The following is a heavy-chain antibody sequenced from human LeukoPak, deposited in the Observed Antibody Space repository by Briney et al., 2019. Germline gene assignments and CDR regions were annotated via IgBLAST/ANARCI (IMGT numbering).Heavy chain of an antibody. CDR3: AKSQRGIAAAGTDY. CDR2: VTSSGSIT. V-gene: IGHV3-23*01. Sequence: GGSLRLSCAASGFTFSDFSMTWVRQAPGKGLEWVSTVTSSGSITYYADSVKGRFTNSRDNSKNTLYLQMSSLGAEDTAVYYCAKSQRGIAAAGTDYWGQGTLVTVSS. D-gene: IGHD6-13*01. CDR1: GFTFSDFS. J-gene: IGHJ4*02.